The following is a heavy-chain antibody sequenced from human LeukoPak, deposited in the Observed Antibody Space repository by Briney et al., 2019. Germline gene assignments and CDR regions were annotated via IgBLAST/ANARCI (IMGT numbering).Heavy chain of an antibody. CDR2: IYPGDSDT. Sequence: GESLKISCKGSGYSFTSYWIGWVRQMPGKGLEWMGIIYPGDSDTRYSPSFQGQVTISADKSISTAYLQWSSLKASDTAMYYCARHPPSYDSRIGWFDPWGQGTLVTVSS. CDR1: GYSFTSYW. J-gene: IGHJ5*02. CDR3: ARHPPSYDSRIGWFDP. V-gene: IGHV5-51*01. D-gene: IGHD3-22*01.